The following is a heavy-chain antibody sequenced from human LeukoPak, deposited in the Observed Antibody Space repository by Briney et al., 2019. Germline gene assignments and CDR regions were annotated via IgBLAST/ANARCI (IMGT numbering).Heavy chain of an antibody. Sequence: PGGSLRLSCAASGFTFSSYNMKWVRQAPGEGLEWVSYISVGGSTIYYADSVKGRFTISRDNAKNSLYVQMDSVRGEETGVCNCARRKQLDYWGQGTLVTVSS. J-gene: IGHJ4*02. CDR2: ISVGGSTI. CDR3: ARRKQLDY. V-gene: IGHV3-48*01. CDR1: GFTFSSYN. D-gene: IGHD6-13*01.